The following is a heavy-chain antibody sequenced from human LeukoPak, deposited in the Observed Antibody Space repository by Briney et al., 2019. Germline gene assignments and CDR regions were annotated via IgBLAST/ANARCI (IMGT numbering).Heavy chain of an antibody. CDR3: AGYYYGSGSYYNDLDY. CDR2: ISSSSSYI. D-gene: IGHD3-10*01. Sequence: GGSLRLSCAASGFTFSSYSMNWVRQAPGKGLEWDSSISSSSSYIYYADSVKGRFTISRDNAKNSLYLQMNSLRAEDTAVYYCAGYYYGSGSYYNDLDYWGQGTLVTVSS. V-gene: IGHV3-21*01. CDR1: GFTFSSYS. J-gene: IGHJ4*02.